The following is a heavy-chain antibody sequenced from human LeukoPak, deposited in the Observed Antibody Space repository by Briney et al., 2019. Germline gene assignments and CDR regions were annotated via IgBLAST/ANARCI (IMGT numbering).Heavy chain of an antibody. D-gene: IGHD6-25*01. CDR2: INPSGGST. Sequence: ASVKVSCKVSGYTLTELSMHWVRQAPGQGLEWMGIINPSGGSTGYAQKFQGRVTMTRDTSTSTVYMELNSLRSDDTAVYHCARALPHVRSGYYYYYMDVWGKGTTVTISS. CDR1: GYTLTELS. CDR3: ARALPHVRSGYYYYYMDV. J-gene: IGHJ6*03. V-gene: IGHV1-46*01.